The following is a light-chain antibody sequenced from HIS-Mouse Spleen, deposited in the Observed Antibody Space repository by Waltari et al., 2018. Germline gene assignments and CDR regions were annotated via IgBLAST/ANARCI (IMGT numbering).Light chain of an antibody. V-gene: IGLV3-19*01. J-gene: IGLJ2*01. Sequence: SSELTQDPAVSVALGQTVRITCQGDSLRSYYASWYQQKPGQAPVLVIYGKNNRHSGSPDRFSGSSSGNPASLTITGAQAEDEADYYCNSRDSSGNHVVFGGGTKLTVL. CDR2: GKN. CDR1: SLRSYY. CDR3: NSRDSSGNHVV.